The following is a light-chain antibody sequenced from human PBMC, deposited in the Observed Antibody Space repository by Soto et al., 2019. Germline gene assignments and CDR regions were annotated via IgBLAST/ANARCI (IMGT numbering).Light chain of an antibody. CDR2: DVS. J-gene: IGLJ2*01. V-gene: IGLV2-23*02. CDR1: SSDVGGQNA. CDR3: CSYAGSSTVV. Sequence: QCALTQPASVSGSPGQSITISCTGTSSDVGGQNAVSWYQQHPGKAPKFMIYDVSKRPSGVSSRFSGSKSGNTASLTISGLQAEDEADYYCCSYAGSSTVVFGGGTKLTVL.